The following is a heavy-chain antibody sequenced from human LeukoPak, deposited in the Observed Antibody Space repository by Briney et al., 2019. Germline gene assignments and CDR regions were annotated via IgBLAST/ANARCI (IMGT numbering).Heavy chain of an antibody. CDR3: ARNSGYGLWEVDY. CDR1: GDSISSYY. J-gene: IGHJ4*02. CDR2: IYYSGST. D-gene: IGHD5-12*01. V-gene: IGHV4-59*08. Sequence: SETLSLTCTVSGDSISSYYWSWIRQPPGKGLEWIGYIYYSGSTNYNPSLKSRVTISVDTSKNQFSLKLSSVTAADTAVYYCARNSGYGLWEVDYWGQGTLVTVSS.